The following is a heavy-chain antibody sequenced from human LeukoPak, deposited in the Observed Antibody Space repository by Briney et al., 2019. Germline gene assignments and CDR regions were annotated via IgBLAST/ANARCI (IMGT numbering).Heavy chain of an antibody. CDR1: GFTFSSYA. Sequence: GGSLRLSCAASGFTFSSYAMSGVRQAPGKGLEWVSAISGSGGSTYYADSVKGRFTISRDNSKNTLYLQMNSLRAEDTAVYYCAKDQTYYDFWSGYYTWGQGTLVTVSS. J-gene: IGHJ5*02. CDR3: AKDQTYYDFWSGYYT. V-gene: IGHV3-23*01. CDR2: ISGSGGST. D-gene: IGHD3-3*01.